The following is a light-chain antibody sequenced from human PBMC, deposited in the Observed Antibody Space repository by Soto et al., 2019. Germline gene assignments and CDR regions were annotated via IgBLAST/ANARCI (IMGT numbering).Light chain of an antibody. Sequence: DTQMTQSPSTLSASVGDRVTITCRASQSISNWLAWYQQKPGKAPKLLINDASSLESGVPSRFSGSGSGTEFTLTISSLQPDDLATYYCQQYNSFSGTFXQGTKADIK. J-gene: IGKJ1*01. V-gene: IGKV1-5*01. CDR1: QSISNW. CDR2: DAS. CDR3: QQYNSFSGT.